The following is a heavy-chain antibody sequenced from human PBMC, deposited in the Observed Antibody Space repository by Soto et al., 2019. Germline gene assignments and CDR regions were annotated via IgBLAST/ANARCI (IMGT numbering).Heavy chain of an antibody. Sequence: PGGSLRLSCAASGFTFSSYSLNWIRQPPGKGLEWVSFISTSGSSIYYADSVKGRFTISRDNAKNSVYLQMNSLRAEAAAVYYCARVSDDIVLTSEWWGQGTLVTVSS. CDR1: GFTFSSYS. CDR3: ARVSDDIVLTSEW. D-gene: IGHD2-8*01. V-gene: IGHV3-21*01. CDR2: ISTSGSSI. J-gene: IGHJ4*02.